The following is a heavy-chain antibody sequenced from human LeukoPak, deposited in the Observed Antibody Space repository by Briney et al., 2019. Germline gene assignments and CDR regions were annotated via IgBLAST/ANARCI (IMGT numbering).Heavy chain of an antibody. J-gene: IGHJ3*02. CDR3: ARGFDGYYGFDI. V-gene: IGHV3-7*05. Sequence: GRSLRLSCEASGFTLSIYWMSWVRQAPGKGLEWVAKINQDGSEKYYVDSVKGRFTISRDNAKKSLYLQMNSLRVEDTAVYYCARGFDGYYGFDIWGQGTMVTVSS. D-gene: IGHD5-24*01. CDR1: GFTLSIYW. CDR2: INQDGSEK.